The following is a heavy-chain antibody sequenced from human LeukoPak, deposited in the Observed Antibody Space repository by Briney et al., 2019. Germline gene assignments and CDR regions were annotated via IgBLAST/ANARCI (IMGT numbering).Heavy chain of an antibody. J-gene: IGHJ4*02. CDR2: IIPIFGTA. D-gene: IGHD3-22*01. Sequence: GASVKVSCKASGGTFSSCAISWVRQAPGQGLEWMGGIIPIFGTANYAQKFQGRVTITADESTSTAYMELSSLRSEDTAVYYCARGPDYYDSSGYIDYWGQGTLVTVSS. CDR1: GGTFSSCA. V-gene: IGHV1-69*13. CDR3: ARGPDYYDSSGYIDY.